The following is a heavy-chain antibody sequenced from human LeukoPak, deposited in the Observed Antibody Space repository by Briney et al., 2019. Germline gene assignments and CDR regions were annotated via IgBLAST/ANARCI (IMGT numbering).Heavy chain of an antibody. D-gene: IGHD4-17*01. CDR1: GGSFSGYY. Sequence: PSETLSLTCAVYGGSFSGYYWSWIRQPPGKGLEWIGEINHSGSTNYNPPLKSRVTISVDTSKNQFSLKLSSVTAANTAVYYCARGGRTVTTRAWFDPWGQGTLVTVSS. V-gene: IGHV4-34*01. CDR2: INHSGST. CDR3: ARGGRTVTTRAWFDP. J-gene: IGHJ5*02.